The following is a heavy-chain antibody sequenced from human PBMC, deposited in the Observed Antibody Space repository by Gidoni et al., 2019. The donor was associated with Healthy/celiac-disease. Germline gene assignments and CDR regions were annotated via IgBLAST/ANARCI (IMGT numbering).Heavy chain of an antibody. J-gene: IGHJ4*02. CDR3: ARVGRYIVVVPADPYYFDY. V-gene: IGHV4-34*01. CDR1: GGSFSGYY. D-gene: IGHD2-2*01. CDR2: INHSGST. Sequence: QVQLQQWGAGLLMLSETLSLTCAVYGGSFSGYYWSWIRQPPGKGLEWIGEINHSGSTNYNPYLKSRVTISVDTSKNQFSLKLSSVTAADTAVYYCARVGRYIVVVPADPYYFDYWGQGTLVTVSS.